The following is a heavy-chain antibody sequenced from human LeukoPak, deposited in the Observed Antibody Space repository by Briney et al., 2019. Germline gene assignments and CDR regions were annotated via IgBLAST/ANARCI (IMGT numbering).Heavy chain of an antibody. J-gene: IGHJ5*02. CDR1: GGSISSYY. Sequence: PSETLSLTCTVSGGSISSYYWSWIRQPPGKGLEWIGYIYYSGSTNYNPSPKSRVTISVDTSKNQFSLKLSSVTAADTAVYYCARWSHDILTGYTWFDPWGQGTLVTVSS. CDR2: IYYSGST. CDR3: ARWSHDILTGYTWFDP. D-gene: IGHD3-9*01. V-gene: IGHV4-59*08.